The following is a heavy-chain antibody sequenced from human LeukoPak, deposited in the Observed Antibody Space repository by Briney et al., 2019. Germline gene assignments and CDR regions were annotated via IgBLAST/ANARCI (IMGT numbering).Heavy chain of an antibody. J-gene: IGHJ5*02. CDR3: ARDALGGITMVRRIWFDP. V-gene: IGHV1-69*04. D-gene: IGHD3-10*01. Sequence: AVQVSCQASGGTFSRYAISWVRQAPGQGLEWMGRIIPILGIANYPQKFQGRVPITADKSTSPAYMELSSLRSEDTAVYYCARDALGGITMVRRIWFDPWGQGTLVTVSS. CDR1: GGTFSRYA. CDR2: IIPILGIA.